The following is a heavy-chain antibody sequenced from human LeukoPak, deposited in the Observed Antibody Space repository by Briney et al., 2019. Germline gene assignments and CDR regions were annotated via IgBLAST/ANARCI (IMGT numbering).Heavy chain of an antibody. CDR3: AKALQVMTTSDWFDP. CDR1: GFTFSSYG. CDR2: ISYDGSNK. Sequence: GRSLRLSCAAFGFTFSSYGMHWVRQAPGKGLEWVAVISYDGSNKYYADSVKGRFTISRDNSENTLYLQMNSLRAEDTAVYYCAKALQVMTTSDWFDPWGQGTLVTVSS. V-gene: IGHV3-30*18. D-gene: IGHD4-11*01. J-gene: IGHJ5*02.